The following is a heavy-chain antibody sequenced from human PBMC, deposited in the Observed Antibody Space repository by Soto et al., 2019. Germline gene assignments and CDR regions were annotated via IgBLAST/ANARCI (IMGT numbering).Heavy chain of an antibody. CDR1: GYTFTGYY. CDR3: ARGLIAARPGYYYGMDV. V-gene: IGHV1-2*04. Sequence: GASVQVSCKASGYTFTGYYMHWVRQAPGQGLEWMGWINPNSGGTNYAQKFQGWVTMTRDTSISTAYMELSRLRSDDTAVYYCARGLIAARPGYYYGMDVWGQGTTVTVSS. J-gene: IGHJ6*02. CDR2: INPNSGGT. D-gene: IGHD6-6*01.